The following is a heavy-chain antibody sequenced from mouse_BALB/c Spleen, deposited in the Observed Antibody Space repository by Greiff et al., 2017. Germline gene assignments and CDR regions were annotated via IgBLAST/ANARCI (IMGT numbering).Heavy chain of an antibody. CDR2: INPSSGYT. CDR3: AREIYDGYFYAMDY. V-gene: IGHV1-4*01. CDR1: GYTFTSYT. Sequence: VQLQQSGAELARPGASVKMSCKASGYTFTSYTMHWVKQRPGQGLEWIGYINPSSGYTNYNQKFKDKATLTADKSSSTAYMQLSSLTSEDSAVYYCAREIYDGYFYAMDYWGQGTSVTVSS. D-gene: IGHD2-3*01. J-gene: IGHJ4*01.